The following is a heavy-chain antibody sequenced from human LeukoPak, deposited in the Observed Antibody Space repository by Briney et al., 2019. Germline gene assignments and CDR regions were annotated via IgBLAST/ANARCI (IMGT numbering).Heavy chain of an antibody. CDR2: IYSGGST. D-gene: IGHD6-13*01. V-gene: IGHV3-66*01. J-gene: IGHJ4*02. Sequence: GGSLRLSCAASGFTVSSNYMSWVRQAPGKGLEWVSVIYSGGSTYYADSVKGRFTISRDNSKNTLYLQMNSLRAEDTAVYYCAKGGSGSSWYLDYWGQGTLVTVSS. CDR1: GFTVSSNY. CDR3: AKGGSGSSWYLDY.